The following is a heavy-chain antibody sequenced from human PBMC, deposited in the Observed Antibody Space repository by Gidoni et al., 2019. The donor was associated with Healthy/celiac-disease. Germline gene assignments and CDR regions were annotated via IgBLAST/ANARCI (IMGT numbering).Heavy chain of an antibody. CDR1: GGTFSSDA. V-gene: IGHV1-69*01. J-gene: IGHJ4*02. D-gene: IGHD3-16*01. Sequence: QVQLVQSGAGVKKPGSSVKFSCKASGGTFSSDAIRWVRQAPGQGLEWMGGIIPIFGTANYAQKFQGRVTITADESTSTAYMELSSLRSEDTAVYYCARDGVEGEHHFDYWGQGTLVTVSS. CDR3: ARDGVEGEHHFDY. CDR2: IIPIFGTA.